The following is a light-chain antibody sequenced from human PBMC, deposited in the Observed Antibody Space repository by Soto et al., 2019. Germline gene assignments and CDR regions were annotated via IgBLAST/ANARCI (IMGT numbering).Light chain of an antibody. CDR3: QQYNNWPPRT. V-gene: IGKV3D-15*01. J-gene: IGKJ1*01. CDR2: DAF. Sequence: EIVMTQSPATLSVSPGESATLSCRAGQSVSSNLAWYQQKPGQAPRLLIYDAFTRATGIPARFSGSGSGTEFTLTISSLQSEDFAVYYCQQYNNWPPRTFGQGTKVDIK. CDR1: QSVSSN.